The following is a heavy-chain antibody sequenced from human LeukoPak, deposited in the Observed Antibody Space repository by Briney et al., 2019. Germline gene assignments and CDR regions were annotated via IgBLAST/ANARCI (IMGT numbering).Heavy chain of an antibody. CDR2: IKQDGSEK. Sequence: GGSLRLSCAASGFTFSTYWMSWVRQAPGKGLEWVANIKQDGSEKYYVDSVKGRFTISRDNAKNSLYLQMSSLRAEDTAVYYCARERQNKDFWSGGDYWGQGTLVTVSS. CDR1: GFTFSTYW. J-gene: IGHJ4*02. D-gene: IGHD3-3*01. V-gene: IGHV3-7*01. CDR3: ARERQNKDFWSGGDY.